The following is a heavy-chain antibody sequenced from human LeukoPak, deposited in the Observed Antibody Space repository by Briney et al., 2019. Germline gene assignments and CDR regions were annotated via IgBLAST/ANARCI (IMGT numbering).Heavy chain of an antibody. Sequence: GGSLRLSCAASGFTFSSYAMHWVRQAPGKGLEWVAVISYDGSNEYYADSVKGRFTISRDNSKNTLYLQMNSLRAEDTAVYYCASSPRAVAGTIDYWGQGTLVTVSS. V-gene: IGHV3-30-3*01. D-gene: IGHD6-19*01. J-gene: IGHJ4*02. CDR2: ISYDGSNE. CDR1: GFTFSSYA. CDR3: ASSPRAVAGTIDY.